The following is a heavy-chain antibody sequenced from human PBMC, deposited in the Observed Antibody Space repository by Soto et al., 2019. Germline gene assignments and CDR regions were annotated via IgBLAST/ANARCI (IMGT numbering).Heavy chain of an antibody. CDR2: INPNGGST. V-gene: IGHV1-46*01. CDR3: ARSSAGVFGIIIEGSNGLAP. D-gene: IGHD3-16*02. J-gene: IGHJ5*02. CDR1: ADTFTSSY. Sequence: ASVKVSCKSPADTFTSSYIQWVRQAPEHGLDWMGIINPNGGSTRFAQTFQGRITMTRDTSTSTVYMELRSLRSEDTAIYYCARSSAGVFGIIIEGSNGLAPWGQGSLVTVSS.